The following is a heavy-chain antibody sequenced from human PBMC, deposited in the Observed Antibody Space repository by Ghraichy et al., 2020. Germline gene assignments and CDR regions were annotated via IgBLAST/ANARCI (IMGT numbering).Heavy chain of an antibody. CDR2: ISGSGGST. CDR1: GFTFSSYA. Sequence: GGSLRLSCAASGFTFSSYAMSWVRQAPGKGLEWVSAISGSGGSTYYADSVKGRFTISRDNSKNTLYLQMNSLRAEDTAVYYCAKVPRFLQLAYRYYFDYWGQGTLVTVSS. J-gene: IGHJ4*02. V-gene: IGHV3-23*01. D-gene: IGHD6-13*01. CDR3: AKVPRFLQLAYRYYFDY.